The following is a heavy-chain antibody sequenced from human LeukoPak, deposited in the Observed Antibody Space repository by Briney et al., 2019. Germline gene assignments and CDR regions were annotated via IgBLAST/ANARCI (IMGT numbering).Heavy chain of an antibody. V-gene: IGHV1-18*01. J-gene: IGHJ4*02. CDR1: GYTFAIYG. CDR3: ARWDRTASYYDY. Sequence: GASVKVSCKASGYTFAIYGVNWVRQAPGQGLEWMGWISAYNGNTNYARKLQGRVTMTTDTSTSTAYMELRSLTSDDAAVYYCARWDRTASYYDYWGQGTLLTVSS. D-gene: IGHD1-14*01. CDR2: ISAYNGNT.